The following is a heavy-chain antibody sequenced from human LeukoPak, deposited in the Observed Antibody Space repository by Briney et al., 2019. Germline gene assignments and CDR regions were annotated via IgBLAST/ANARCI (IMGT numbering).Heavy chain of an antibody. CDR1: GVTLSNYS. D-gene: IGHD1-26*01. CDR3: AKDRTVGASYWYFDL. V-gene: IGHV3-23*01. Sequence: GGSLRFSCVASGVTLSNYSMSWARQAPGKGLEWVSCISSSGSGGNTYYADSVKGRFTISRDSSRNTLFLHMNTLRAEDTAIYYCAKDRTVGASYWYFDLWGRGTLVTVSS. J-gene: IGHJ2*01. CDR2: ISSSGSGGNT.